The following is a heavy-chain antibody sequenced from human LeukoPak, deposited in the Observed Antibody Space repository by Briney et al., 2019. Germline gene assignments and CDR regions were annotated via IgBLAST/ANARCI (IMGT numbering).Heavy chain of an antibody. J-gene: IGHJ3*02. CDR2: ISGSGSTI. Sequence: QPGGSLRLSCAASGFTFRSYEMNWVRQAPGKGLEWVSYISGSGSTIHYADFVKGRFTISRDNAKNSLFLQMNSLRAEDTAVYYCARGGYNYGYAFDIWGQGTMVTASS. CDR3: ARGGYNYGYAFDI. CDR1: GFTFRSYE. V-gene: IGHV3-48*03. D-gene: IGHD5-24*01.